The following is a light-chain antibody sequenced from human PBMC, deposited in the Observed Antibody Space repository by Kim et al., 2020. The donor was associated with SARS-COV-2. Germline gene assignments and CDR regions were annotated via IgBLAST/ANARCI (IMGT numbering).Light chain of an antibody. J-gene: IGKJ4*01. V-gene: IGKV1-12*01. Sequence: ASVRDIVTITCRASQGITRWLAWYQQKPGKAPELLIYTTSYLQNGVPSRFSGSGSGTDYTLTISSLQPEDFATYYCQQASSFPLTFGGGTKVDIK. CDR3: QQASSFPLT. CDR1: QGITRW. CDR2: TTS.